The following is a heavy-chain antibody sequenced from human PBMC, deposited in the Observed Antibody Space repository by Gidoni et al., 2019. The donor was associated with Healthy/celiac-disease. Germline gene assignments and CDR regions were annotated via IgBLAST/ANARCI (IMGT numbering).Heavy chain of an antibody. V-gene: IGHV3-21*01. CDR2: ISSSSSYI. CDR3: ARKDGSGSYPDY. Sequence: EVQLVESGGGLVKPGGSLRLSGAAPGFTFSSYSMNWVRQAPGKGLEWVSSISSSSSYIYYADSVKGRFTISRDNAKNSLYLQMNSLRAEDTAVYYCARKDGSGSYPDYWGQGTLVTVSS. J-gene: IGHJ4*02. CDR1: GFTFSSYS. D-gene: IGHD3-10*01.